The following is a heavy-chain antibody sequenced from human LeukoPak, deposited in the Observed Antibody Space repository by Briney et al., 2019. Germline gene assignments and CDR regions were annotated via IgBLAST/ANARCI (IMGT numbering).Heavy chain of an antibody. D-gene: IGHD4-17*01. CDR2: ISSSSTI. CDR1: GFTFSSYS. V-gene: IGHV3-48*02. CDR3: ARDLTTVTLDY. J-gene: IGHJ4*02. Sequence: GGSLRLSCAASGFTFSSYSMNWVRQAPGKGLEWVSYISSSSTIYYADSVKGRFTISRDNAKNSLYLQMNSLRDEDTAVYYCARDLTTVTLDYWDQGTLVTVSS.